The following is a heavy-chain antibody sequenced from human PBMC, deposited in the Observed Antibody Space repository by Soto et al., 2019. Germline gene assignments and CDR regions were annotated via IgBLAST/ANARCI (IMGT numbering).Heavy chain of an antibody. D-gene: IGHD3-16*01. V-gene: IGHV5-10-1*01. CDR1: EYSFTSYW. CDR3: VRGGSKPY. CDR2: IDPSDSYT. Sequence: GESLKISCKGSEYSFTSYWINWVRQMPGKGLEWMGRIDPSDSYTNYSPSFQGHVTVSADKSISTAYLQWSSLKASDTAMYYCVRGGSKPYWGQGTLVTVSS. J-gene: IGHJ4*02.